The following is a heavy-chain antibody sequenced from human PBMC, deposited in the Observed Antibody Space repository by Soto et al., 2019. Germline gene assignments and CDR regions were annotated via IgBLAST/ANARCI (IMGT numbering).Heavy chain of an antibody. V-gene: IGHV1-8*01. CDR2: MNPNSGNT. J-gene: IGHJ4*02. Sequence: ASVKVSCKASGYTFTSYDINGVRQATGQGLEWMGWMNPNSGNTGYAQKFQGRVTMTRNTSISTAYMELSSLRSEDTAVYYCSTYYYDSSGYHCRYWGQGTLVTVSS. CDR3: STYYYDSSGYHCRY. D-gene: IGHD3-22*01. CDR1: GYTFTSYD.